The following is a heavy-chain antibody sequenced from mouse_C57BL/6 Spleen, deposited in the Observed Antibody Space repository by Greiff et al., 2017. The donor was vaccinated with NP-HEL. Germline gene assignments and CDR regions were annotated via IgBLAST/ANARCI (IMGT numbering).Heavy chain of an antibody. D-gene: IGHD2-4*01. V-gene: IGHV1-53*01. Sequence: QVQLQQPGTELVKPGASVKLSFKASGYTFTSYWMHWVKQRPGQGLEWVGNINPSNGGTNYNEKFQSKATLTVDKSSSTAYMQLSGLESGDSAVYYCANDDYDYAMDYWGQGTSVTVSS. CDR3: ANDDYDYAMDY. CDR2: INPSNGGT. CDR1: GYTFTSYW. J-gene: IGHJ4*01.